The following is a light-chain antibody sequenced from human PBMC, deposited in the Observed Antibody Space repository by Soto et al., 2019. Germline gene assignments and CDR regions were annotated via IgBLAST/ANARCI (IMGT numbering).Light chain of an antibody. CDR2: AAS. J-gene: IGKJ1*01. V-gene: IGKV1-39*01. CDR3: HHTAANPWT. CDR1: QNIGVY. Sequence: DIQMTQSPSSLSASVGDRVTITCRASQNIGVYVNWYQKKPGKAPKLLIHAASSLQSGVPSTFSGSGSGTDFALTISSLQPEDFATYYCHHTAANPWTFAQGTKVDIK.